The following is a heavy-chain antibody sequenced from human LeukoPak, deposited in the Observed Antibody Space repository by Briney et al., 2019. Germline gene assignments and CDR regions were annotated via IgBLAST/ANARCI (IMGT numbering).Heavy chain of an antibody. D-gene: IGHD3-10*01. V-gene: IGHV3-20*04. CDR3: ARAAYGSGSSGAFDI. Sequence: GGSLRLSCAASGFTFDDYGMSWVRQAPGKGLEWVSGINWNGGSTGYADSVKGRLTISRDNAKNSLYLQMNSLRAEDTALYYCARAAYGSGSSGAFDIWGQGTMVTVSS. J-gene: IGHJ3*02. CDR1: GFTFDDYG. CDR2: INWNGGST.